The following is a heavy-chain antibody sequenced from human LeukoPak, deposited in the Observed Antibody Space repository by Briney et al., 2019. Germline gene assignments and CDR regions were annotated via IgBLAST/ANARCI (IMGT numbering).Heavy chain of an antibody. D-gene: IGHD2-2*02. CDR2: IYYSGST. Sequence: SQTLSLTCTVSGGSISSGGYYWSWIRQHPGKGLEWIGYIYYSGSTYYNPSLKSRVTISVDTSKNQFSLKLSSVTAADTAVYYCHTARVVPAAIQLPPPDYYYYGMDVWGQGTTVTVSS. CDR1: GGSISSGGYY. CDR3: HTARVVPAAIQLPPPDYYYYGMDV. V-gene: IGHV4-31*03. J-gene: IGHJ6*02.